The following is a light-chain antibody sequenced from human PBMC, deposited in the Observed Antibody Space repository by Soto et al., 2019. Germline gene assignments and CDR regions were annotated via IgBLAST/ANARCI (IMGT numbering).Light chain of an antibody. V-gene: IGKV3-15*01. Sequence: EMVMTQSPATLSVSPGERATLSCRASQSVSSNLVWYQQKPGQAPRLLIYDASTRATGIPARFSGSGSGTDFTLTISSLQSEDFAVYYCQQYNNCPTFGQGTKVEIK. CDR2: DAS. CDR3: QQYNNCPT. J-gene: IGKJ1*01. CDR1: QSVSSN.